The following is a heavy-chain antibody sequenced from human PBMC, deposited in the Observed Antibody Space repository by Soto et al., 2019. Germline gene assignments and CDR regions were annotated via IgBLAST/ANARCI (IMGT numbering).Heavy chain of an antibody. D-gene: IGHD3-22*01. Sequence: SVKGSCKASGGTFSSYAISWVRQAPGQGLEWMGGIIPIFGTANYAQKFQGRVTITADKSTSTAYMELGSLRSEDTAVYYCARVSPASSYDPSAYYYVMDYWGQGNLVPVPS. V-gene: IGHV1-69*06. CDR3: ARVSPASSYDPSAYYYVMDY. CDR2: IIPIFGTA. J-gene: IGHJ4*02. CDR1: GGTFSSYA.